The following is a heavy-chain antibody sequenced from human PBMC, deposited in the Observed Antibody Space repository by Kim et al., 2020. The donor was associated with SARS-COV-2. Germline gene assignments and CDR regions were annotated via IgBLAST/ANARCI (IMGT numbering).Heavy chain of an antibody. CDR2: FDPEDGET. V-gene: IGHV1-24*01. Sequence: ASVKVSCKVSGYTLTELSMHWVRQAPGKGLEWMGGFDPEDGETIYAQKFQGRVTMTEDTSTDAAYMELSSLRSEDTAVYYCATGRVAGPPAWFDPWGQGTLVTVSS. CDR3: ATGRVAGPPAWFDP. J-gene: IGHJ5*02. D-gene: IGHD2-15*01. CDR1: GYTLTELS.